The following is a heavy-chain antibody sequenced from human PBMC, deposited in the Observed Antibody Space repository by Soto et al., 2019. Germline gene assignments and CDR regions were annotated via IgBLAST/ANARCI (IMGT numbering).Heavy chain of an antibody. CDR1: GGSISDYQ. CDR2: IYYSGRT. V-gene: IGHV4-59*01. J-gene: IGHJ4*02. CDR3: ARMRGLGEISPYLDY. D-gene: IGHD3-16*01. Sequence: QVQLQESGPGLVKPSETLSLTCCISGGSISDYQWNWIRQPPGKGLEWIGYIYYSGRTNYNPSLKSRLTISLDTSTRQCALRLRSVTAADTAVYYCARMRGLGEISPYLDYWGQGALVTVSS.